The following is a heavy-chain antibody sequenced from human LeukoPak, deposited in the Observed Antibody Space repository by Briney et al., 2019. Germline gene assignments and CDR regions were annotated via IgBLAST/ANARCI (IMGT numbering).Heavy chain of an antibody. Sequence: SETLSLTCTVSGGSISSYYWSWIRQPAGKGLEWIGRIYTSGSTNYNPSLKSRVTMSVDTSKNQFSLKLSSVTAADTAVYYCARGESSGPRGYYGMDVWGQGTTVTVS. V-gene: IGHV4-4*07. CDR1: GGSISSYY. CDR3: ARGESSGPRGYYGMDV. D-gene: IGHD6-19*01. CDR2: IYTSGST. J-gene: IGHJ6*02.